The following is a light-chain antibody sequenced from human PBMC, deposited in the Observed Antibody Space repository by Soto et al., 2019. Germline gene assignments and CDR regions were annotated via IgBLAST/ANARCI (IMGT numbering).Light chain of an antibody. J-gene: IGLJ3*02. Sequence: QSVLTQPPSASWSPGQSVTISCTGTSSDIGGYNYVSWYQQHPGKAPKLIIYEVSKRPSGVPDRFSGSKSGNTASLTVSGLQAEDEADYYCTSYGGSNNLVFAGGTKLTVL. CDR1: SSDIGGYNY. V-gene: IGLV2-8*01. CDR2: EVS. CDR3: TSYGGSNNLV.